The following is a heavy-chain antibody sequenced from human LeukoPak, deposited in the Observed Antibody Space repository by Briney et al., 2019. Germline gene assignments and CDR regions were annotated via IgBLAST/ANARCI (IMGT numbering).Heavy chain of an antibody. CDR2: IYSGGST. J-gene: IGHJ4*02. CDR1: GFTVSSNY. Sequence: PGGSLRLSCAASGFTVSSNYMSWVRQAPGKGLEWVSVIYSGGSTYYADSVKGRFTISRDNSKNTLYLQMNSLRAEDTAVYYCARDPPTVTEFDYWGQGTLVTVSS. D-gene: IGHD4-11*01. V-gene: IGHV3-53*01. CDR3: ARDPPTVTEFDY.